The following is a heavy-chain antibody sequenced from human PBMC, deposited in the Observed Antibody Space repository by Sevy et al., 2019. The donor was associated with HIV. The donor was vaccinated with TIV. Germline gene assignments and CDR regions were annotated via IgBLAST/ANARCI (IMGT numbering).Heavy chain of an antibody. J-gene: IGHJ6*02. Sequence: SETLSLTCTVSGGSISSYYWSWIRQPPGKGLEWIGYIYYTGSTNYNPSLKSRVTISVDPSKNQFSLKLSAVTAADTAVYYCARELISGRYYGMDVWGQGTTVTVSS. CDR2: IYYTGST. V-gene: IGHV4-59*01. CDR3: ARELISGRYYGMDV. CDR1: GGSISSYY. D-gene: IGHD6-19*01.